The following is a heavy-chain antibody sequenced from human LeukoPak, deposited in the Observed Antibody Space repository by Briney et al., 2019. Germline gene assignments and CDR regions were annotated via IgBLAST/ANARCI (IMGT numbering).Heavy chain of an antibody. D-gene: IGHD6-13*01. CDR2: ISSSGSTI. CDR3: ARVALIAAAGGNWFDP. V-gene: IGHV3-11*01. Sequence: GGSLRLSCAASVFTFSSYAMSWIRQAPGKGLEWVSYISSSGSTIYYADSVKGRFTISRDNAKNSLYLQMNSLRAEDTAVYYCARVALIAAAGGNWFDPWGQGTLVTVSS. CDR1: VFTFSSYA. J-gene: IGHJ5*02.